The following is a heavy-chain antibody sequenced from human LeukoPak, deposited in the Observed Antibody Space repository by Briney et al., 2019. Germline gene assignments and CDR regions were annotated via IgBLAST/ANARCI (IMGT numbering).Heavy chain of an antibody. CDR1: GYTLTELS. Sequence: ASVTVSSKVSGYTLTELSMHWVRQAAGKELEGMGGFDHEDGEKIYAQKFQDRVTMTEDTSTDTAYMELSSLRSEDAAVYYCTTSQVRVFDIWDQGTMVTVSS. CDR2: FDHEDGEK. D-gene: IGHD3-10*01. CDR3: TTSQVRVFDI. V-gene: IGHV1-24*01. J-gene: IGHJ3*02.